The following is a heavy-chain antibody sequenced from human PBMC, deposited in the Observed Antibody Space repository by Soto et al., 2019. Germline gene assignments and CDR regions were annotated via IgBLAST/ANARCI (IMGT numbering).Heavy chain of an antibody. V-gene: IGHV3-7*01. D-gene: IGHD2-21*02. CDR1: GFTLGSYW. CDR3: ARDSVDRSTASVNQYLDY. Sequence: EVQLEESGGGLVKPGRSLRLSCGASGFTLGSYWMSWVRQAPGKGPEWLATIKWDDSEKKYLDSVKGGFTTSRDNDKNALYLKKYSLRPDATTVYDCARDSVDRSTASVNQYLDYWGQGTLVTVSS. J-gene: IGHJ4*01. CDR2: IKWDDSEK.